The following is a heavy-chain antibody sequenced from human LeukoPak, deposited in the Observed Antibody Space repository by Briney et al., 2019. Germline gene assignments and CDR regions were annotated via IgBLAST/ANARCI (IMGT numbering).Heavy chain of an antibody. J-gene: IGHJ3*02. V-gene: IGHV3-23*01. CDR2: ISGSGGST. CDR3: AKDRDDYVWGSYLGAFDI. D-gene: IGHD3-16*01. CDR1: GFTFSSYA. Sequence: GGSLRLSCAAAGFTFSSYAMSWVRQAPGQGLEWVSAISGSGGSTYYADSVKGRFTISRDNSKNTLYLQMNSLRAEDTAVFYCAKDRDDYVWGSYLGAFDIWGQGTMVTVSS.